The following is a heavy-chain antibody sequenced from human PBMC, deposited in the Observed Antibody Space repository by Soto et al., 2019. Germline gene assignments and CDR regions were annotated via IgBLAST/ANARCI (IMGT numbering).Heavy chain of an antibody. CDR3: SLYYDSSADRGYYYYGMDV. CDR2: IYYSGST. D-gene: IGHD3-22*01. J-gene: IGHJ6*02. CDR1: GGSISSSSYY. Sequence: SETLSLTCTVSGGSISSSSYYWGWIRQPPGKGLEWIGSIYYSGSTYYNPSLKSRVTISVDTSKNQFSLKLNSVTAADTAVYYCSLYYDSSADRGYYYYGMDVWGQGTTVTVSS. V-gene: IGHV4-39*01.